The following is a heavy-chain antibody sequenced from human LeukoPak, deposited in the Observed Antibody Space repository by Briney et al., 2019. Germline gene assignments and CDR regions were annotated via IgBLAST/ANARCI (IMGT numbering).Heavy chain of an antibody. V-gene: IGHV4-61*02. CDR3: AREWVAAAGTNFDY. CDR2: IYTSGST. CDR1: GGSISSGGYY. D-gene: IGHD6-13*01. Sequence: PSETLSLTCAVSGGSISSGGYYWSWIRQPAGKGLEWIGRIYTSGSTNYNPSLKSRVTISVDTSKNQFSLKLSSVTAADTAVYYCAREWVAAAGTNFDYWGQGTLVTVSS. J-gene: IGHJ4*02.